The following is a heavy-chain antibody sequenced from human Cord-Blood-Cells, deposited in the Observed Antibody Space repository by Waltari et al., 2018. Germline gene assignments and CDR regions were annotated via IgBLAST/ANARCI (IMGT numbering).Heavy chain of an antibody. CDR3: ARGPLTTVIPDY. D-gene: IGHD4-17*01. CDR2: IIPIVGTA. J-gene: IGHJ4*02. V-gene: IGHV1-69*01. CDR1: GGTFSSYA. Sequence: QVQLVQSGAEVKKPGSSVKVCCQASGGTFSSYAISWVRQAPGHGLEWMGGIIPIVGTANYAQKFQGRVTITADESTSTAYMELSSLRSEDTAVYYCARGPLTTVIPDYWGQGTLVTVSS.